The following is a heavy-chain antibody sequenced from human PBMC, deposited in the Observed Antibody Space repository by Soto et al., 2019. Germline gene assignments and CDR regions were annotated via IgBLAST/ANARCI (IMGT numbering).Heavy chain of an antibody. Sequence: QVQLVQSGAEVKKPGSSVKVSCKASGGTFSSYSINWVRQAPGQGLEWMGEIIPIFGTANYAQKFQGRVTITADESTSTAYMELSSRRSEDTAGYYCARDGGRHSGGIDYWGQGTLVTVSS. V-gene: IGHV1-69*01. D-gene: IGHD1-26*01. J-gene: IGHJ4*02. CDR2: IIPIFGTA. CDR3: ARDGGRHSGGIDY. CDR1: GGTFSSYS.